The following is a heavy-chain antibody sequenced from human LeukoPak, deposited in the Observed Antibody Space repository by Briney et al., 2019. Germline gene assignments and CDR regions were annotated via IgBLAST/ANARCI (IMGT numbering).Heavy chain of an antibody. CDR3: ARAPPTYYYDSSGYSYYFDY. CDR2: ISSSGSTI. Sequence: GGSLRLSCAASGFTFSDYYMSWIRQAPGKGLEWVSYISSSGSTIYYADSVKGRFTISRDNAKNSLYLQMNSLRAEDTAVYYCARAPPTYYYDSSGYSYYFDYWGQGTLVTVSS. CDR1: GFTFSDYY. V-gene: IGHV3-11*01. D-gene: IGHD3-22*01. J-gene: IGHJ4*02.